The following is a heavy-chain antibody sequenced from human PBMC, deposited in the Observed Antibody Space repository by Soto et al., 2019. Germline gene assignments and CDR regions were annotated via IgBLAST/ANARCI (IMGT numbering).Heavy chain of an antibody. CDR2: ISAYNGNT. D-gene: IGHD3-22*01. Sequence: ASVKVSCKASGYTFTSYGISWVRQAPGQGLEWMGWISAYNGNTNYAQKLQGRVTMTTDTSTSTAYMELRSLRSDDTAVYYCARDPLTYYDSSDTRFDYWGQETLVTVSS. J-gene: IGHJ4*02. CDR1: GYTFTSYG. CDR3: ARDPLTYYDSSDTRFDY. V-gene: IGHV1-18*01.